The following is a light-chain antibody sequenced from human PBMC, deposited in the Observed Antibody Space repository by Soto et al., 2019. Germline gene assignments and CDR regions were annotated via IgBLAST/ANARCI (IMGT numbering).Light chain of an antibody. CDR2: GAS. CDR3: QQYGTSPFT. V-gene: IGKV3-20*01. CDR1: QSVNNNY. J-gene: IGKJ3*01. Sequence: EIVLTQSPGTLSLSPGEGATLSCRASQSVNNNYLAWYQQRPGQAPRLLIYGASSRPNGVPDRFFGSGSGTDFTLTISRLEPEDFAVFFCQQYGTSPFTFGPGNTVDI.